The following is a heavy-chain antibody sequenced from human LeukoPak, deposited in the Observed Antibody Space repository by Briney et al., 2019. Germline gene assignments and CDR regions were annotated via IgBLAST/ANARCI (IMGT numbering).Heavy chain of an antibody. CDR1: GFTFSSYA. CDR2: ISGSGGST. D-gene: IGHD3-22*01. V-gene: IGHV3-23*01. Sequence: GGSLRLSCAASGFTFSSYAMSWVRQAPGEGLEWVSAISGSGGSTYYADSVKGRFTISRDNSKNTLYLQMNSLRAEDTAVYYCAEDQRTSDSSGYYYVINWFDPWGQGTLVTVSS. CDR3: AEDQRTSDSSGYYYVINWFDP. J-gene: IGHJ5*02.